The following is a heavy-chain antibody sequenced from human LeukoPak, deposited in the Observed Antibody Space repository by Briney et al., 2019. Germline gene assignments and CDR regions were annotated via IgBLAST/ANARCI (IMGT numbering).Heavy chain of an antibody. CDR3: VRNWDY. CDR1: GDFITNRY. CDR2: ISTRGNT. V-gene: IGHV4-4*07. Sequence: PSETLSLICSASGDFITNRYWSWVRQSAGKGLEWIGRISTRGNTNYNPSLKSRVTMSVDTSNKHFSLKLTSVTAADTAVYYCVRNWDYWGQGTLVTVSS. D-gene: IGHD1-1*01. J-gene: IGHJ4*02.